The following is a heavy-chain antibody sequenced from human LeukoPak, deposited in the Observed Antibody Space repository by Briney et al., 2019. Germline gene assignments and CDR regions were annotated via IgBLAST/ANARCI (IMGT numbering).Heavy chain of an antibody. Sequence: PSETLSLTCTVSGGSISSYYWSWIRQPPGKGLEWIGYIYYSGSTNYNPSLKSRVTISVDTSKNQFSLKLSSVTAADTAVYYCANGDYGVAFDYWGQGTLVTVSS. CDR3: ANGDYGVAFDY. CDR2: IYYSGST. J-gene: IGHJ4*02. CDR1: GGSISSYY. D-gene: IGHD4-17*01. V-gene: IGHV4-59*01.